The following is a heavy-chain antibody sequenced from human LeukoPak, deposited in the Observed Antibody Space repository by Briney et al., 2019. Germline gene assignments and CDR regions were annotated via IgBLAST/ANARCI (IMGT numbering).Heavy chain of an antibody. CDR1: GGSISVYY. J-gene: IGHJ5*02. D-gene: IGHD3-10*01. CDR3: ARLQGYYYGSGSYYNRRDNWFDP. Sequence: KPSETLSLTCTVSGGSISVYYWSWIRQPPGKGLEWIGYIYYSGSTNYNPSLKSRVTISVDTSKNQFSLKLSSVTAADTAVYYCARLQGYYYGSGSYYNRRDNWFDPWGQETLVTVSS. CDR2: IYYSGST. V-gene: IGHV4-59*12.